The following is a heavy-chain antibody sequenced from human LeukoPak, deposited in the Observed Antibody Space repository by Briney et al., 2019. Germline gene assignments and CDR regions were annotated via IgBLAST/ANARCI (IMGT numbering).Heavy chain of an antibody. D-gene: IGHD2-15*01. CDR2: ISGSGGST. V-gene: IGHV3-23*01. J-gene: IGHJ3*02. Sequence: GGSLRLSCAASGFTFSSYAMSWVRQAPGKGLEWVSAISGSGGSTYYADSVKGRFTISRDNSKNTLYLQMNSLRAEDTAVYYCAKGSGYCSGGSCYSHDAFDIWGQGTMVTVSS. CDR3: AKGSGYCSGGSCYSHDAFDI. CDR1: GFTFSSYA.